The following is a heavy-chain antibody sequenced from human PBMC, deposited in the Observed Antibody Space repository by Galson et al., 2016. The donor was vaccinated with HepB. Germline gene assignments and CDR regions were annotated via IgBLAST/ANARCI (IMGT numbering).Heavy chain of an antibody. CDR2: IKSKTDGGTT. D-gene: IGHD3-10*01. CDR1: GFPFSNAW. CDR3: ARGGLVRGAHGGSFDS. J-gene: IGHJ4*01. V-gene: IGHV3-15*01. Sequence: LRLSCAASGFPFSNAWMSWVRQAPGKGLEWVGRIKSKTDGGTTDYAVPVKGRFTISRDDSKNTLYLQMNSLKTEDTAVYYCARGGLVRGAHGGSFDSWGQGTLVTVSS.